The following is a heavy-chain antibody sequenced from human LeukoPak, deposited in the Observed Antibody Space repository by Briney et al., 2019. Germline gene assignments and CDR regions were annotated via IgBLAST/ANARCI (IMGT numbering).Heavy chain of an antibody. V-gene: IGHV4-59*01. CDR2: IYYTGST. Sequence: PETLSLTFTVPGGSISSYSWSLIRQPPWKGLPWIGYIYYTGSTKYNPSLKSRVTISVDTSKNQFSLKLSSVTAADTAVYYCARPFSSGWYPYSIGGLWFDYWGQGTLVTVSS. D-gene: IGHD6-19*01. CDR3: ARPFSSGWYPYSIGGLWFDY. J-gene: IGHJ4*02. CDR1: GGSISSYS.